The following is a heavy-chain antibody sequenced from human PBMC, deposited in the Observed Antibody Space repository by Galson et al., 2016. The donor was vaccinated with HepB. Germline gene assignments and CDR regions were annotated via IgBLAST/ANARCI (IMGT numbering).Heavy chain of an antibody. CDR1: GFPFSDST. J-gene: IGHJ4*02. V-gene: IGHV3-21*01. CDR2: FSSSRSYI. Sequence: SLRLSCAASGFPFSDSTMNWVRQAPGKGLEWISLFSSSRSYIYYADSVKGRFTISRDNAKNSLYLLMNNLRAEDTAVYCCARDSLGGFGAHDYWGQGSLVTVSS. D-gene: IGHD5-12*01. CDR3: ARDSLGGFGAHDY.